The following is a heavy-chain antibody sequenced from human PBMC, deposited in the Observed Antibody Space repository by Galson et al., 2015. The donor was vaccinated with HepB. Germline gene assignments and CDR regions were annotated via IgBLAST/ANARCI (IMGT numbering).Heavy chain of an antibody. D-gene: IGHD6-6*01. CDR2: ISAYNVNT. Sequence: SVKVSCKASGYNLNYNGISWVRQAPGQGLEWMGWISAYNVNTNYAQKLQGRVTMTTDTSTRTAYMELRSLRSDDTAVYYCARARYSTSPPDYWGQGTLVTVSS. V-gene: IGHV1-18*01. CDR3: ARARYSTSPPDY. CDR1: GYNLNYNG. J-gene: IGHJ4*02.